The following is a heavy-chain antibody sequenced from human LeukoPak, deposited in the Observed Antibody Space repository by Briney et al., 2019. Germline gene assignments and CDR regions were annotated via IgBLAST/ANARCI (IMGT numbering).Heavy chain of an antibody. CDR3: ARDLGGYSYGFGY. J-gene: IGHJ4*02. CDR2: ISSSSSYI. V-gene: IGHV3-21*01. D-gene: IGHD5-18*01. Sequence: PGGSLRLSCAASGFTFSSYSMNWVRQAPGKGLEWVSSISSSSSYIYYADSVKGRFTISRDNAKNSLYLQMNSLRAEDTAVYYCARDLGGYSYGFGYWGQGTLVTVSS. CDR1: GFTFSSYS.